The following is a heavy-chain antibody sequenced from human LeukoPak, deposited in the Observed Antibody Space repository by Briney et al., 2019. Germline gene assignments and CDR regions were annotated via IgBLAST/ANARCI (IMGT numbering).Heavy chain of an antibody. CDR1: GFTFSSYW. D-gene: IGHD3-22*01. Sequence: GGSLRLSCAASGFTFSSYWMSWVRQAPGKGREWVANIKQEGSEKYYVDSVKGRFTISRDNAKNSLYLQMNSLRAEETAVYYCARGVEYYYDSSGGFDYWGQGTLVTVSS. J-gene: IGHJ4*02. V-gene: IGHV3-7*03. CDR2: IKQEGSEK. CDR3: ARGVEYYYDSSGGFDY.